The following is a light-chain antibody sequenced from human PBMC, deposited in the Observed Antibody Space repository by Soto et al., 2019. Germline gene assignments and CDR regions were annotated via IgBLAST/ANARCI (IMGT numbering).Light chain of an antibody. CDR3: QQSYSSPMYT. V-gene: IGKV1-39*01. Sequence: DIQMTQSPSSLSASVGDRVTIACRASQSISTYLNWYQQTPGKAPKLLIYGTSNLQSGVPSRFSGSGSGREFTRTISSLQPEDFATYYCQQSYSSPMYTLGQGTNLEIK. CDR2: GTS. J-gene: IGKJ2*01. CDR1: QSISTY.